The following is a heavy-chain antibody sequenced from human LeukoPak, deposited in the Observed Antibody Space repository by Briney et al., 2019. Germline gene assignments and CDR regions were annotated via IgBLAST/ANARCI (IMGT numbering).Heavy chain of an antibody. D-gene: IGHD1-7*01. J-gene: IGHJ4*02. Sequence: PSETLSLTCTVSGGSISSSSYYWGWIRQPPGKGLEWIGSIYYSGSTNYNPSLKSRVTISVDTSKNQFSLKLSSVTAADTAVYYCARDYNWNYLYSRYFDYWGQGTLVTVSS. CDR2: IYYSGST. CDR1: GGSISSSSYY. CDR3: ARDYNWNYLYSRYFDY. V-gene: IGHV4-39*07.